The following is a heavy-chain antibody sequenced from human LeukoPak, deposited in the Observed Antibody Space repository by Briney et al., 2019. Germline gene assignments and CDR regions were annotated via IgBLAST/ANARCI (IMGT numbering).Heavy chain of an antibody. CDR1: GGSISSGSYY. Sequence: PSQTLSLTCTVSGGSISSGSYYWSWIRQPAGKGLEWIGRIYTSGSTNYNPSLKSRVTISVDTSKNQFSLKLSSVTAADTAVYYCAREVVVPSLDNNWFDPWGQGTLVTVSS. V-gene: IGHV4-61*02. CDR3: AREVVVPSLDNNWFDP. CDR2: IYTSGST. D-gene: IGHD2-2*01. J-gene: IGHJ5*02.